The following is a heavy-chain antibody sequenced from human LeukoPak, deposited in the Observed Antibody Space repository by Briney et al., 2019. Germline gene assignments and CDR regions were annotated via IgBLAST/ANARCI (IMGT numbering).Heavy chain of an antibody. CDR2: IYYSGST. CDR1: GGSISSSSYY. D-gene: IGHD1-26*01. Sequence: SETLSLTCTVSGGSISSSSYYWGWIRQPPGKGLEWIGSIYYSGSTYYNPSLKSRVTISVDTSKNQFSLKLSSVTAADTAVYYCARIMGATGESDAFDIWGQGTMVTVSS. V-gene: IGHV4-39*01. J-gene: IGHJ3*02. CDR3: ARIMGATGESDAFDI.